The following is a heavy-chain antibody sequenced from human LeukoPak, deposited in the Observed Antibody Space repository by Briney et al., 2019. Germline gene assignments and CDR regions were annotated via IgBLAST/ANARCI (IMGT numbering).Heavy chain of an antibody. D-gene: IGHD1-26*01. CDR3: ARDVTGDNWFDP. V-gene: IGHV1-69*04. J-gene: IGHJ5*02. CDR1: GGTFSSYT. CDR2: IIPILGIA. Sequence: SVKVSCKASGGTFSSYTISWVRQAPGQGLEWMGRIIPILGIANYAQKFQGRVTITADKSTSTAYMELSSLRSDDTAVYYCARDVTGDNWFDPWGQGTLVTVSS.